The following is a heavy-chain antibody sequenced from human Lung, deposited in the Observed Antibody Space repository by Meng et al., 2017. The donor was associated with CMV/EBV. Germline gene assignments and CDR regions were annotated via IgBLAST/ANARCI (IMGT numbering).Heavy chain of an antibody. Sequence: GESXKISCAASGFSFSGYALNWVRQAPGKGLEWVSSISSSSSYIYYADSVKGRFTISRDNAKNSLFLQMNSLRADDTAVYFCARSWDGLDYWGKGTRVTVSS. V-gene: IGHV3-21*01. CDR2: ISSSSSYI. CDR3: ARSWDGLDY. D-gene: IGHD1-26*01. J-gene: IGHJ4*01. CDR1: GFSFSGYA.